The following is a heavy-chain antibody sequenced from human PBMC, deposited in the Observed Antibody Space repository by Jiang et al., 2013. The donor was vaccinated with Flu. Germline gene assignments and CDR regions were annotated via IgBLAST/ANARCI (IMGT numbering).Heavy chain of an antibody. J-gene: IGHJ4*02. V-gene: IGHV4-59*13. CDR1: GGSISSYY. CDR2: IYYSGST. D-gene: IGHD5-18*01. CDR3: ASLFGCDTAKGCPRSVDY. Sequence: GLVKPSETLSLTCTVSGGSISSYYWSWIRQPPGKGLEWIGYIYYSGSTNYNPSLKSRVTISVDTSKNQFSLKLSSVTAADTAVYYCASLFGCDTAKGCPRSVDYWGQGTLVTVSS.